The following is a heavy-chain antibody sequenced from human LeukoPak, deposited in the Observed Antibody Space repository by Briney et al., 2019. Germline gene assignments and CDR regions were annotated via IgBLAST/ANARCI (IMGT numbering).Heavy chain of an antibody. CDR1: GGSFSGYY. D-gene: IGHD3-22*01. CDR3: ARGKNYYDSSGYYPKGFCWFDP. Sequence: PSETLSLTCAVYGGSFSGYYWSWIRQPPGKGLEWIGEINHSGSTNYNPSLKSRVTISVDTSKNQFSLKLSSVTAADTAVYYCARGKNYYDSSGYYPKGFCWFDPWGQGTLVTVSS. CDR2: INHSGST. V-gene: IGHV4-34*01. J-gene: IGHJ5*02.